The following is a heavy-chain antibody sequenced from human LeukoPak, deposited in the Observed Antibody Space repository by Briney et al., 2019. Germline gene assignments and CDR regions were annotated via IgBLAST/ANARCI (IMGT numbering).Heavy chain of an antibody. CDR2: IYYSGST. D-gene: IGHD4-23*01. CDR3: ARNRTDYGGNSDLFYYYYYGMDV. Sequence: PSETLSLTCAVSGGSISSGGYSWSWIRQPPGKGLEWIGSIYYSGSTYYNPSLKSRVTISVDTSKNQFSLKLSSVTAADTAVYYCARNRTDYGGNSDLFYYYYYGMDVWGQGTTVTVSS. V-gene: IGHV4-39*07. CDR1: GGSISSGGYS. J-gene: IGHJ6*02.